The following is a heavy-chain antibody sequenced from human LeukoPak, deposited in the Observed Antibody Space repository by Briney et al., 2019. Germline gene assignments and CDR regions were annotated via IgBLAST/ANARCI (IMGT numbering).Heavy chain of an antibody. V-gene: IGHV3-7*01. CDR1: RFTFSSYS. J-gene: IGHJ4*02. D-gene: IGHD3-22*01. Sequence: PGGSLRLSCAASRFTFSSYSMSWVRQAPGKGLEWVANIKQDGSEKYYVDSVKGRFTISRDNAKNSLYLQMNGLRAEDTAVYYCARPSGSSLDYWGQGTLVTVSS. CDR2: IKQDGSEK. CDR3: ARPSGSSLDY.